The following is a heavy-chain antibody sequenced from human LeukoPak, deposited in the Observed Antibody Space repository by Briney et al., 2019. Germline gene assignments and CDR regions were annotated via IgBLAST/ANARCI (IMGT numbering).Heavy chain of an antibody. V-gene: IGHV3-7*01. J-gene: IGHJ4*02. CDR1: GFTFSDYW. CDR3: ARDLGYSSGPNY. CDR2: INLHGSEK. Sequence: GGSLRLSCAASGFTFSDYWMSWVRQAPGKGLEWVANINLHGSEKRYGDSVKGRFTISRDNAKNSLYLQMNSLRAEDTAVYYCARDLGYSSGPNYWGQGTRVTVSS. D-gene: IGHD6-19*01.